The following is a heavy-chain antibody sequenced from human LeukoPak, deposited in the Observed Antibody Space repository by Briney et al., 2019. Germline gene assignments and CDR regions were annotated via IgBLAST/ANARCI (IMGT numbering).Heavy chain of an antibody. J-gene: IGHJ5*02. V-gene: IGHV3-33*01. D-gene: IGHD6-13*01. CDR2: IWYDGSNK. CDR3: ARGSSTWYSDWLDP. CDR1: GFTFSRYG. Sequence: GGSLRLSCVASGFTFSRYGVHWVRQAPGKGLEWVAVIWYDGSNKYYADSVKGRFTISRDNSKNTLYLQMNSLRGEDTAVYYCARGSSTWYSDWLDPWGQGTLVTVSS.